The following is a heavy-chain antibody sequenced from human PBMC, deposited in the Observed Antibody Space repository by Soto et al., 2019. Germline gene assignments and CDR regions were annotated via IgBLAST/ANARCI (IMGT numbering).Heavy chain of an antibody. Sequence: ASVKVSCKASGYTFTSYAMHWVRQAPGQRLEWMGWINAGNGNTKYSQKFQGRVTITRDTSASTAYMELSSLRSEDTAVYYCARERAPWFGEFPRPFDYWGQGTLVTAP. J-gene: IGHJ4*02. CDR1: GYTFTSYA. CDR2: INAGNGNT. V-gene: IGHV1-3*01. CDR3: ARERAPWFGEFPRPFDY. D-gene: IGHD3-10*01.